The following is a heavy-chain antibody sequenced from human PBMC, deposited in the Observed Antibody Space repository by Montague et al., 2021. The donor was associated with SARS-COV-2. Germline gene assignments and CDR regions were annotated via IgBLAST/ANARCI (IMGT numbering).Heavy chain of an antibody. CDR3: ARLLPDGTVVATDIPFDS. V-gene: IGHV4-39*01. D-gene: IGHD2-21*02. Sequence: SETLSLTCNVSGASISRSDYYWAWIRQPPGKGLELIGSIHYIGNTYYNPSLGSRVTISVDTSENQFSLKLRSVIAADTAVHYCARLLPDGTVVATDIPFDSWGQGTLVTVSS. CDR2: IHYIGNT. J-gene: IGHJ4*02. CDR1: GASISRSDYY.